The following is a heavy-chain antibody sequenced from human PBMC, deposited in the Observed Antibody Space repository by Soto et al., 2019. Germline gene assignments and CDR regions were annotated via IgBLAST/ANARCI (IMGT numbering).Heavy chain of an antibody. CDR3: AREGFTAMVINYYGMDV. Sequence: GASVKVSCKASGYTFTSYCMHWVRQAPGQGLEWMGIINPSGGSTSYAQKFQGRVTMTRDTSTSTVYMELSSLRSEDTAVYYCAREGFTAMVINYYGMDVWGQGTTVTVSS. D-gene: IGHD5-18*01. CDR2: INPSGGST. V-gene: IGHV1-46*01. CDR1: GYTFTSYC. J-gene: IGHJ6*02.